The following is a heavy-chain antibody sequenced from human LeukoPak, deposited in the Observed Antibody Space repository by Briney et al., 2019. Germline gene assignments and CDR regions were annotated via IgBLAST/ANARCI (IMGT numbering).Heavy chain of an antibody. CDR2: IYYSGST. V-gene: IGHV4-59*12. D-gene: IGHD3-9*01. CDR3: AREREVDILTGIRRYFDY. Sequence: SETLSLTCTVSGGSISSYYWSWIRQPPGKGLEWIGYIYYSGSTNYNPSLKSRVTISVDTSKNQFSLKLSSVTAADTAVYYCAREREVDILTGIRRYFDYWGQGTLVTVSS. J-gene: IGHJ4*02. CDR1: GGSISSYY.